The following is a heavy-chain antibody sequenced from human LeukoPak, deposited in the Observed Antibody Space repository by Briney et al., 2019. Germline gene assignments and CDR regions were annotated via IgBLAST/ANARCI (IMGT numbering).Heavy chain of an antibody. Sequence: SVKASCKCCGGTFSSYASRWVRQAPARGREWMGVIIPIFGTANYAQKFQGRVTITADKSPRTDYRELSSLRSEDTAVYYCARGRYFDFYAAFDYWGQGTLVTVSS. CDR3: ARGRYFDFYAAFDY. J-gene: IGHJ4*02. CDR2: IIPIFGTA. D-gene: IGHD3-9*01. V-gene: IGHV1-69*06. CDR1: GGTFSSYA.